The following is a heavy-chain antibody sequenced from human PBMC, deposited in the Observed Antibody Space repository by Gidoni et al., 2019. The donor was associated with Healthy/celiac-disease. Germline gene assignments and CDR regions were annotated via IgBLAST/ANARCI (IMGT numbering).Heavy chain of an antibody. V-gene: IGHV2-70*15. CDR3: ARIRVGATTEAYAFDI. CDR2: IDWDDDK. J-gene: IGHJ3*02. CDR1: GFSLSTSGMC. Sequence: QVTLRESGPALVKPTQTLTLTCTFSGFSLSTSGMCVSWIRQPPGKALEWLARIDWDDDKYYSTSLKTRLTISKDTSKNQVVLTMPNMDPVDTATYYCARIRVGATTEAYAFDIWGQGTMVTVSS. D-gene: IGHD1-26*01.